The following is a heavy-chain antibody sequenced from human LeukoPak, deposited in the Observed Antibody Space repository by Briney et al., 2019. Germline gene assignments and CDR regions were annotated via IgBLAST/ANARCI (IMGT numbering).Heavy chain of an antibody. J-gene: IGHJ4*02. V-gene: IGHV4-34*01. CDR3: ARANLRGRSSTGWYSN. CDR2: INDSGSA. Sequence: SETLSLTCAVYGGSFSDYFWTWIRQPPGKGLEWIGEINDSGSASYNSSLKSRVTISIDTSRNQFSLKLTSLTVADTAVYYCARANLRGRSSTGWYSNWGQGSLVTVSS. D-gene: IGHD6-19*01. CDR1: GGSFSDYF.